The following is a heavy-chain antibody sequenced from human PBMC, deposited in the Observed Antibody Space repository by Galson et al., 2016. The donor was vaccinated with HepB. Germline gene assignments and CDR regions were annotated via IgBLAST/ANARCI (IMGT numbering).Heavy chain of an antibody. CDR2: IYLDGNT. D-gene: IGHD2-2*01. V-gene: IGHV3-53*01. CDR1: GFSVSSHY. CDR3: ARDWGHVYAGGALDL. J-gene: IGHJ3*01. Sequence: SLRLSCAASGFSVSSHYMTWVRQAPGKGLEWVSVIYLDGNTYYAGSAKGRFTISRDDSKNTSYLQMNGLRVEDTALYYCARDWGHVYAGGALDLWGQGTMVIVS.